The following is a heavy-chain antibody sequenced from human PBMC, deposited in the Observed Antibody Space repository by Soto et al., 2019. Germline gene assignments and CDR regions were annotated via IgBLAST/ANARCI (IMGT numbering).Heavy chain of an antibody. D-gene: IGHD3-9*01. Sequence: QVQLQESGPGLVKPSQPLSLTCTVSGASISSGSYYCSWLRHCPGKGLEWIGDISYRGITHYNPSLNSRVTISRDTAETQFSPKVNSVTAADTAVYYGARMSATGTRWFDSWGQGTQVTVSS. CDR3: ARMSATGTRWFDS. CDR2: ISYRGIT. J-gene: IGHJ5*01. CDR1: GASISSGSYY. V-gene: IGHV4-31*03.